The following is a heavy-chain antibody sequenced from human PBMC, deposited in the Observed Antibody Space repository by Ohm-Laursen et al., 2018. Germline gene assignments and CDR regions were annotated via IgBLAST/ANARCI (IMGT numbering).Heavy chain of an antibody. J-gene: IGHJ4*02. CDR2: INLSGGST. V-gene: IGHV3-23*01. CDR1: GFTFSSFA. CDR3: AKARGDFYDRSGYRD. D-gene: IGHD3-22*01. Sequence: SLRLSCSAPGFTFSSFAMTWVRQAPGEGLEWVSGINLSGGSTYYADSVRGRFTISRDNSKNTLYLRMNSLRPEDTAIYYCAKARGDFYDRSGYRDWGQGTLVTVSS.